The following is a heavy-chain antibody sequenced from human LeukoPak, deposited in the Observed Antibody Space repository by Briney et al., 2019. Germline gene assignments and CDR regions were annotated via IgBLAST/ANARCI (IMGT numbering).Heavy chain of an antibody. J-gene: IGHJ5*02. Sequence: SVKVSCKASGGTFSSYAISWVRRAPGQGLEWMGRIIPILGIANYAQKFQGRVTITADKSTSTAYMELSSLRSEDTAVYYCARILFDGSENWFDPWGQGTLVTVSS. D-gene: IGHD3-9*01. CDR2: IIPILGIA. CDR3: ARILFDGSENWFDP. CDR1: GGTFSSYA. V-gene: IGHV1-69*04.